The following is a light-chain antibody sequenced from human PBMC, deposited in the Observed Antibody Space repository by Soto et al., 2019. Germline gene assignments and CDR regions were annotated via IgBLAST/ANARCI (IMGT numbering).Light chain of an antibody. J-gene: IGLJ2*01. V-gene: IGLV1-44*01. Sequence: QSVLTQPPSASGTPGQRVTISCSGSSSNIGSNTVNWYQQLPETAPKLLIYSNNQRPSGVPDRFSGSKSGTSASRAISGHQSEDEADYYCAAWDDSLNVVVFGGGTKVTVL. CDR1: SSNIGSNT. CDR3: AAWDDSLNVVV. CDR2: SNN.